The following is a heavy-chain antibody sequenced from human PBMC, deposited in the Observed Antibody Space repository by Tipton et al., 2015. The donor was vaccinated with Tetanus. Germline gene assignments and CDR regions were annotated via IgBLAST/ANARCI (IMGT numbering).Heavy chain of an antibody. CDR2: ISYSGVTT. J-gene: IGHJ4*02. D-gene: IGHD1/OR15-1a*01. V-gene: IGHV3-23*01. CDR3: AKSAPAGWNTFYFDS. CDR1: GFTFSTYT. Sequence: SLRLFCAASGFTFSTYTMSWVRQAPGKGLEWLSGISYSGVTTVYADSVEGRFTISRDNSKSTLYLQMTSLRADDTAFYYCAKSAPAGWNTFYFDSWSQGALVTVSS.